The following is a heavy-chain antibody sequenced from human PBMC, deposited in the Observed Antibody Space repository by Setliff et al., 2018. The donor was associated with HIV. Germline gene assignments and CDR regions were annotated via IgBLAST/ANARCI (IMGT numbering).Heavy chain of an antibody. CDR1: GFNFRSYS. Sequence: SLRLSCLGSGFNFRSYSMHWVRQAPGKGLVWVARIDSDESTTISADSVKGRFTISRDNAKNTLFLQMNRLTVEDTAVYYCARDHGFPPWPSHSSGSMDYWGQGTLVTVSS. V-gene: IGHV3-74*01. J-gene: IGHJ4*02. CDR2: IDSDESTT. D-gene: IGHD6-19*01. CDR3: ARDHGFPPWPSHSSGSMDY.